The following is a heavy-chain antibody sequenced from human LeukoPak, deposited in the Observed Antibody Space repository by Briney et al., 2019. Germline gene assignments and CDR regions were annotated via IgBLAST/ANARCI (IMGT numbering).Heavy chain of an antibody. CDR2: IYYSGSI. D-gene: IGHD3-22*01. CDR3: ARENPSGYYNRPIDY. J-gene: IGHJ4*02. V-gene: IGHV4-59*01. CDR1: GASISSYY. Sequence: ASETLSLTCTVSGASISSYYWSWIRQPPGKGLEWIGDIYYSGSIKYNPSLKSRVTMSVDTSKNQFSLKLSSVTAADTAIYYCARENPSGYYNRPIDYWGQGTLVTVSS.